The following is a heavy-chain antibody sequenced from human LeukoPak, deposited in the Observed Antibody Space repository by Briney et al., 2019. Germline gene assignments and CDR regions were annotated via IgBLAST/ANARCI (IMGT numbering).Heavy chain of an antibody. CDR3: ARRAGAYSHPYDY. J-gene: IGHJ4*02. D-gene: IGHD4/OR15-4a*01. CDR2: IGTVGDT. CDR1: GFTFSNSD. V-gene: IGHV3-13*01. Sequence: GGSLRLSCAASGFTFSNSDMHWVRQAAGKGLEWVSAIGTVGDTYYPDSVKGRFTISRENAKNSLYLQMNSLRAGDTAVYYCARRAGAYSHPYDYWGQGTLVTVSS.